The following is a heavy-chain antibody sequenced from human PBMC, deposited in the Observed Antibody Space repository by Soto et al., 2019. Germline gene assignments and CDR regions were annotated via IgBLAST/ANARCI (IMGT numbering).Heavy chain of an antibody. J-gene: IGHJ6*02. CDR2: IVPMLGTP. D-gene: IGHD1-26*01. CDR1: GGTFDNFI. CDR3: ARNGTYSSSLSQYSGMDV. Sequence: QVQLVQSGAEVKEPGSSVRVSCKASGGTFDNFIMNWVRQTPGQGLEWMGGIVPMLGTPTYAEKFKGRVTISAAGSTSTMYMEVTSLISEDTAIYYCARNGTYSSSLSQYSGMDVWGQGTMVTVSS. V-gene: IGHV1-69*01.